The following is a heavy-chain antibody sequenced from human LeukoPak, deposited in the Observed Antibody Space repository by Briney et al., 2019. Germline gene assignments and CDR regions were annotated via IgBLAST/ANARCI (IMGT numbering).Heavy chain of an antibody. CDR1: GGSISSGGYY. J-gene: IGHJ5*02. V-gene: IGHV4-30-2*01. CDR3: ARSYYDFWSGYLS. D-gene: IGHD3-3*01. Sequence: PSQTLSLTCTVSGGSISSGGYYWSWIRQPPGKGLEWIGYIYHSGSTYYNPSLKSRVTISVDRSKNQFSLKLSSVTAADTAVYYCARSYYDFWSGYLSWGQGTLVTVSS. CDR2: IYHSGST.